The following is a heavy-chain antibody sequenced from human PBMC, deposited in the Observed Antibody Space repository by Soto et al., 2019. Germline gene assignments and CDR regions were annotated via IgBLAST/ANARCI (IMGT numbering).Heavy chain of an antibody. CDR1: GFTFKYYA. CDR2: ISGSGDKT. V-gene: IGHV3-23*01. D-gene: IGHD2-8*01. Sequence: EVQLLQSGGGLAQPGTSLRLSCAASGFTFKYYAMTWVRQAPGKGLEWVSTISGSGDKTDYADSVKGRLRVSRDNSKDTLYLHMDSLRADDTALYYCARESKWYGGQYFQDWGQGTLVTVSS. CDR3: ARESKWYGGQYFQD. J-gene: IGHJ1*01.